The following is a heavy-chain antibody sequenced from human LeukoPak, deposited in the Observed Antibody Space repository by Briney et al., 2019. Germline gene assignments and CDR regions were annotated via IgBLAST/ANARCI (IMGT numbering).Heavy chain of an antibody. V-gene: IGHV3-23*01. CDR2: ISGSSGST. J-gene: IGHJ4*02. CDR3: AKDRAYGSGIPGY. D-gene: IGHD3-10*01. CDR1: GFTFSSYA. Sequence: GGSLRLSCAASGFTFSSYAMSWVRQAPGKGLEWVSAISGSSGSTYYADSVKGRFTISRDNSKNTLYLQMNSLRAEDTAVYYCAKDRAYGSGIPGYWGQGTLVTVSS.